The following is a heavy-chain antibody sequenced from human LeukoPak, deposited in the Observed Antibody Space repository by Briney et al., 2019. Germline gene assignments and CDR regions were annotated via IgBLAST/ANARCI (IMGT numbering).Heavy chain of an antibody. CDR1: GFTVSSNY. D-gene: IGHD3-10*01. CDR2: IISGGTT. J-gene: IGHJ4*02. Sequence: GGSLRLSCAASGFTVSSNYMSWVRQAPGKGLEWVSVIISGGTTSYAGSVRGRFAISRDNSENTLYLQMNSLRAEDTSVYYCASETYYYGSGSYYKGQFWGQGTLVTASS. V-gene: IGHV3-66*01. CDR3: ASETYYYGSGSYYKGQF.